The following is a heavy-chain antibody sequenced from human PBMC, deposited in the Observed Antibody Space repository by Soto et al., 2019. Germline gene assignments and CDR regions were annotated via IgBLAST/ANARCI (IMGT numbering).Heavy chain of an antibody. V-gene: IGHV4-31*03. CDR3: ATNDYYGSGSYDYYYYYGMTS. Sequence: QVQLQESGPGLVKPSQTLSLTCTVSGGSISSGGYYWSWIRQHPGKGLEWIGYIYYSGSTYYNPSLKGRVTISVDTSKNQFSLKLSSVTAADTAVYYCATNDYYGSGSYDYYYYYGMTSGAKGPRSPSP. D-gene: IGHD3-10*01. CDR2: IYYSGST. J-gene: IGHJ6*02. CDR1: GGSISSGGYY.